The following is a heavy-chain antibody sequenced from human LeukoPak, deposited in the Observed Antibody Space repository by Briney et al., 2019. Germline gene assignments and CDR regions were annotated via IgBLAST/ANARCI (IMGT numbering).Heavy chain of an antibody. CDR3: AVTYYYDSSGYYWVRRRPNYFDY. CDR1: GGSFSGYY. CDR2: INHSGST. Sequence: PSETLSLTCAVYGGSFSGYYWSWIRQPPGKGLEWIGEINHSGSTNYNPSLKSRVTISVDTSKNQFSLKLSSVTAADTAVYHCAVTYYYDSSGYYWVRRRPNYFDYWGQGTLVTVSS. D-gene: IGHD3-22*01. J-gene: IGHJ4*02. V-gene: IGHV4-34*01.